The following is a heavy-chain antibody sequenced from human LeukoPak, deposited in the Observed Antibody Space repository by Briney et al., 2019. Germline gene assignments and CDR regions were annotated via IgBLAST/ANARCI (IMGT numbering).Heavy chain of an antibody. CDR3: TRGDTAMVTNDY. CDR2: IRSKAYGGTT. Sequence: GGSLRLSCTASGFTFGDYAMSWVRQAPGKGLKWVGFIRSKAYGGTTEYAASVKGRFTISRDDSKSIAYLQMNSLKTEDTAVYYCTRGDTAMVTNDYWGQGTLVTVSS. D-gene: IGHD5-18*01. V-gene: IGHV3-49*04. J-gene: IGHJ4*02. CDR1: GFTFGDYA.